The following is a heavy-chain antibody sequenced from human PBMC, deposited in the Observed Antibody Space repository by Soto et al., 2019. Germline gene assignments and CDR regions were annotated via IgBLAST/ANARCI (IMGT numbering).Heavy chain of an antibody. J-gene: IGHJ3*02. D-gene: IGHD3-22*01. CDR3: ARDLQFYSDSSGYRDVFDI. Sequence: QVQLVQSGAEVKKPGASVKVSCKASGYIFTTYGISWVRQAPGQGLEWMGWISANNGNTYYAQKFQGRVTMTTDTPARPVCMQLSCLRSDVTAVYYSARDLQFYSDSSGYRDVFDIWGQGTMVTVST. V-gene: IGHV1-18*01. CDR2: ISANNGNT. CDR1: GYIFTTYG.